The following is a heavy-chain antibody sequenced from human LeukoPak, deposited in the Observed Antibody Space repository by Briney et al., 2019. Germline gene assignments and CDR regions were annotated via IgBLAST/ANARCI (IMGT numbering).Heavy chain of an antibody. J-gene: IGHJ4*02. Sequence: PSETLSLTCRVSGYRISSGYEWGWIGQPPGKGLEWLGSIGYSGNTYDNPSLKSRVTMSVDTSKNQFSLRLTSVTAADTAVYYCTRSPRPIVGAHMGFDYWGQGTLVTVSS. D-gene: IGHD1-26*01. CDR2: IGYSGNT. CDR3: TRSPRPIVGAHMGFDY. CDR1: GYRISSGYE. V-gene: IGHV4-38-2*02.